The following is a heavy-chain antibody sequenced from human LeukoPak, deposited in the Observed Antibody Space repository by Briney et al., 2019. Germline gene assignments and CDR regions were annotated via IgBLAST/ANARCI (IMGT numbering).Heavy chain of an antibody. D-gene: IGHD3-22*01. J-gene: IGHJ4*02. V-gene: IGHV4-38-2*02. CDR1: GYSISSGYY. Sequence: SETLSLTCTVSGYSISSGYYWGWIRQPPGKGLEWIGSIYHSGSTYYNPSLKSRVTISVDTSKNQFSLKLSSVTAADTAVYYCAREAYDSSGAYDYWGQGTLVTVSS. CDR2: IYHSGST. CDR3: AREAYDSSGAYDY.